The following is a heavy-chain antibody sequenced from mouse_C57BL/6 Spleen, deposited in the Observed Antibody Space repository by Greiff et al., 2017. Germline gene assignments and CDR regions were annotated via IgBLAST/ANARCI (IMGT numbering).Heavy chain of an antibody. CDR3: TTRGGPYAMDY. J-gene: IGHJ4*01. D-gene: IGHD1-1*02. Sequence: EVQLKESGAELVRPGASVKLSCTASGFNIKDDYMHWVKQRPEQGLEWIGWIDPENGDTEYASKFQGKATITADTSSNTAYLQLSSLTSEDTAVYYCTTRGGPYAMDYWGQGTSVTVSS. CDR1: GFNIKDDY. CDR2: IDPENGDT. V-gene: IGHV14-4*01.